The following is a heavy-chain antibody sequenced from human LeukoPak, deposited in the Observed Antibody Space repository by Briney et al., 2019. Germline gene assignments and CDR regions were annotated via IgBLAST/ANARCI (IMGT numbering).Heavy chain of an antibody. J-gene: IGHJ4*02. CDR2: INHSGST. CDR1: GGSFSGYY. CDR3: ARTVHDYSNRHFDY. V-gene: IGHV4-34*01. D-gene: IGHD4-11*01. Sequence: PSETLSLTCAVYGGSFSGYYWSWIRQPPGKGLEWIGEINHSGSTNYNPSLKSRVTISVDTSKNQLSLKLSSVTAADTAVYYCARTVHDYSNRHFDYWGQGTLVTVSS.